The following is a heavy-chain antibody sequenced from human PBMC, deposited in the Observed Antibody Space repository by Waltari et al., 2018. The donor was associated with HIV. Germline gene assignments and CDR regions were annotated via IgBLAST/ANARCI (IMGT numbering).Heavy chain of an antibody. CDR3: ARGPHSYYGMDV. CDR1: GGSISSYY. CDR2: IYYSGST. V-gene: IGHV4-59*01. Sequence: QVQLQESGPGLVKPSETLSLTCTVSGGSISSYYWSWLRPPPGKGLEWIGYIYYSGSTNYNPSLKSRVTISVDTSKNQFSLKLSSVTAADTAVYYCARGPHSYYGMDVWGQGTTVTVSS. J-gene: IGHJ6*02.